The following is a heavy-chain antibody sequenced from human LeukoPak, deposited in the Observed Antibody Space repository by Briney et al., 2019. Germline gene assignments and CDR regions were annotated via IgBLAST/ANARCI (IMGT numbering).Heavy chain of an antibody. CDR2: ISYDGSNK. D-gene: IGHD4-11*01. CDR1: GFTFSSYG. CDR3: SSYSNYRTFDY. J-gene: IGHJ4*02. V-gene: IGHV3-30*03. Sequence: GGSLRLSCAASGFTFSSYGMHWVRQAPGKGLEWVAVISYDGSNKYYADSVKGRFTISRDNSKNTLYLQMNSLRAEDTAVYYCSSYSNYRTFDYWGQGTLVTVSS.